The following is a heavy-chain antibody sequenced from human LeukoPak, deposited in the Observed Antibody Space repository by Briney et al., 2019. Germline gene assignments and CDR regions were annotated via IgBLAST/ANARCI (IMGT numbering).Heavy chain of an antibody. J-gene: IGHJ4*02. CDR2: IYHSGST. CDR1: GGSISSGGYY. V-gene: IGHV4-30-2*01. D-gene: IGHD6-6*01. CDR3: ARNIAARPGRSY. Sequence: PSQTLSLTCTVSGGSISSGGYYWSWIRQPPGKGLEWIGYIYHSGSTYYNPSLKSRVTISVDRSKNQFSLKLSSVTAADTAVYYCARNIAARPGRSYWGQGTLVTVSS.